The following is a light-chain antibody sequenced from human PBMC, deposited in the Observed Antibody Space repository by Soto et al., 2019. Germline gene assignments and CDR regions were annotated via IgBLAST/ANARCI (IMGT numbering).Light chain of an antibody. CDR2: AAS. CDR3: QQYYVWLDVT. CDR1: QSVSID. J-gene: IGKJ1*01. Sequence: EIVMTQSPATLSVSPGETVTLSCRASQSVSIDLAWYQQKPGQAPRLLISAASTRATGIPARFSGSGSGTEFTLTISSLQSEDFAVYYCQQYYVWLDVTFGQGTKVEI. V-gene: IGKV3-15*01.